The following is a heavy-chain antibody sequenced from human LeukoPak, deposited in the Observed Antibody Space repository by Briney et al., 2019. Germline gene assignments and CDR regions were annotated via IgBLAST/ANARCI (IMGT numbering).Heavy chain of an antibody. CDR1: GYTLTELS. V-gene: IGHV1-24*01. CDR2: FDPEDGET. Sequence: ASVKVSCKFSGYTLTELSMHWVRQAPGKGLEWMGGFDPEDGETIYAQKFQGRVTMTEDTSTDTAYMELSSLRSEDTAVYYCATDIRSSWCGVAILGYWGQGTLVTVSS. J-gene: IGHJ4*02. CDR3: ATDIRSSWCGVAILGY. D-gene: IGHD6-13*01.